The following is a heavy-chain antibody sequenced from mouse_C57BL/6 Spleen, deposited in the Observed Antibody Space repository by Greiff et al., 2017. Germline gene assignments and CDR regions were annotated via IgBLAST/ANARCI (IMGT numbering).Heavy chain of an antibody. J-gene: IGHJ2*01. Sequence: QVQLQQSGAELARPGASVKMSCKASGYTFTSYTMHWVKQRPGQGLEWIGYINPSSGYTKYDQKFKGKATLTVNKSSSTAYMELRSLTSEDSAVYYCARAGSLYYFDYWGQGTTLTVSS. V-gene: IGHV1-4*01. CDR1: GYTFTSYT. CDR3: ARAGSLYYFDY. D-gene: IGHD4-1*01. CDR2: INPSSGYT.